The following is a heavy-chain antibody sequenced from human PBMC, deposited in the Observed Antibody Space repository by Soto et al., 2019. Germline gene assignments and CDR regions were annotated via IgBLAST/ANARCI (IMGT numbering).Heavy chain of an antibody. D-gene: IGHD7-27*01. V-gene: IGHV6-1*01. CDR1: GDSVSSNSAA. J-gene: IGHJ6*02. CDR3: ARDNEFSALGYYYYGMDV. Sequence: SETLSLTCAISGDSVSSNSAAWNWIRQSPSRGLEWLGRTCYRSKWYNDYAVSVKSRITINPDTSKNQFSLQLNSVTPEDTAVYYCARDNEFSALGYYYYGMDVWGQGTTVTVSS. CDR2: TCYRSKWYN.